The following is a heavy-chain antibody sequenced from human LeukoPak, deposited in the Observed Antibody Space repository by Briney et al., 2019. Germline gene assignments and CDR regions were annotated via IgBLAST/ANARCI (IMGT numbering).Heavy chain of an antibody. D-gene: IGHD6-6*01. CDR1: GGSISTYY. Sequence: PSETLSLTCTVSGGSISTYYWNWIRQPPGKELEWIGYIYHSGSTNYNPPLQSRVTISVDTSKNQFSLNLNSVTAADTAVYYCARGGAARLHFQNWGQGTLVTVSS. CDR3: ARGGAARLHFQN. CDR2: IYHSGST. J-gene: IGHJ1*01. V-gene: IGHV4-59*01.